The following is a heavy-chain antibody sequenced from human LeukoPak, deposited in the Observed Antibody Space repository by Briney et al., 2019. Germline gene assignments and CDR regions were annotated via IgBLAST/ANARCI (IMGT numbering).Heavy chain of an antibody. CDR3: AKEAPRGDGYRNYFDY. Sequence: GRSLRLSCAASGFTFSSYAMHWVRQAPGKGLEWVAVISYDGSNKYYADSVKGRFTVSRDNSKNTLYLQMNSLRAEDTAVYYCAKEAPRGDGYRNYFDYWGQGTLVTVSS. CDR1: GFTFSSYA. D-gene: IGHD3-10*01. V-gene: IGHV3-30-3*01. CDR2: ISYDGSNK. J-gene: IGHJ4*02.